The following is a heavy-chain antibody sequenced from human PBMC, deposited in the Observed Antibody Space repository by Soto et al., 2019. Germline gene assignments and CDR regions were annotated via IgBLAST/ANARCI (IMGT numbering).Heavy chain of an antibody. J-gene: IGHJ6*02. CDR1: GYSFTSYW. CDR3: ARQPKSGYYGPTAKIRPYYYYYGMDV. Sequence: PGESLKISCKGSGYSFTSYWIGWVRQMPGKGLEWMGIIYPGDSDTRYSPSFQGQVTISADKSISTAYLQWSSLKASDTAMYYCARQPKSGYYGPTAKIRPYYYYYGMDVWGQGTTVTAP. CDR2: IYPGDSDT. D-gene: IGHD3-3*01. V-gene: IGHV5-51*01.